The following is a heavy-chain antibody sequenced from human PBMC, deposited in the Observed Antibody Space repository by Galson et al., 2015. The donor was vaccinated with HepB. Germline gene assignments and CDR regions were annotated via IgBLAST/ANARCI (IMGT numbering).Heavy chain of an antibody. CDR3: ARHSRLVYVMIYY. Sequence: ETLSLTCTVSGGSISSSSYYWGWIRQPPGKGLEWIGSAYYSGSAYYNPSLKSRVAISVDTSKNQFSLQLSSVTAADTAVYYCARHSRLVYVMIYYWGQGTLVTVSS. J-gene: IGHJ4*02. D-gene: IGHD3-22*01. CDR2: AYYSGSA. CDR1: GGSISSSSYY. V-gene: IGHV4-39*01.